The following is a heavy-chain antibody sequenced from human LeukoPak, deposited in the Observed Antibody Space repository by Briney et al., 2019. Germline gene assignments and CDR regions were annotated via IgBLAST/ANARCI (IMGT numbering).Heavy chain of an antibody. CDR2: ISSSTSTI. V-gene: IGHV3-48*02. J-gene: IGHJ4*02. Sequence: PGGSLRLSCAASGFTFSTYGMNWVRQAPGKGLEWVSYISSSTSTIYYADSVKGRFTISRDNAKNSLYLQMNSLRDEDTAVYYCAGAYCGGGFCYSGFDFWGQGTLVTVSS. CDR1: GFTFSTYG. CDR3: AGAYCGGGFCYSGFDF. D-gene: IGHD2-15*01.